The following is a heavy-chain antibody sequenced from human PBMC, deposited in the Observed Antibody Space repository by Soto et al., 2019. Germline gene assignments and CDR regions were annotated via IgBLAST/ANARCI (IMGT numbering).Heavy chain of an antibody. CDR3: ATKGWQQSSYYFDY. D-gene: IGHD3-16*01. J-gene: IGHJ4*02. Sequence: GGSLRLSCAASGFRFSLFWMSWVRQTPGKGLEWVANINEDGSEKFFADSVKGRFTISRDNAKNSLSLQMNSLTADDTAVYYCATKGWQQSSYYFDYWGQGTLVTVS. CDR2: INEDGSEK. V-gene: IGHV3-7*03. CDR1: GFRFSLFW.